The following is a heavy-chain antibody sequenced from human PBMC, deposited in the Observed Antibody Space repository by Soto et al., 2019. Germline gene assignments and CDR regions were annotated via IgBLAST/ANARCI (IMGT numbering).Heavy chain of an antibody. CDR1: GLTFSNYA. D-gene: IGHD1-7*01. CDR3: AKNQERELPRVTDF. V-gene: IGHV3-23*01. CDR2: MSGSSSTT. Sequence: EVRLLESGGGLVKPGGSLRLSCATSGLTFSNYAMSWVRQAPGGGLEWVSSMSGSSSTTYYADSVKGRFTISRDRSKNKLYLRMSSLRAEDTALYYCAKNQERELPRVTDFWGQGTLVTVSS. J-gene: IGHJ4*02.